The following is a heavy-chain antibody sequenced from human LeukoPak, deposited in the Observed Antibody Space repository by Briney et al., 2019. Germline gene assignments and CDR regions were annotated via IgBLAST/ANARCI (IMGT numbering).Heavy chain of an antibody. Sequence: GGSLRLSCAASGFTFSSYGMHWVRQAPGNGLEGVAVIWYDGSNKYYADSVKGRFTISRDNSKNTLYLQMNSLRAEDTAVYYCAKEVEMATITTLGGDWGQGTLVTVSS. CDR1: GFTFSSYG. CDR2: IWYDGSNK. D-gene: IGHD5-24*01. V-gene: IGHV3-33*06. J-gene: IGHJ4*02. CDR3: AKEVEMATITTLGGD.